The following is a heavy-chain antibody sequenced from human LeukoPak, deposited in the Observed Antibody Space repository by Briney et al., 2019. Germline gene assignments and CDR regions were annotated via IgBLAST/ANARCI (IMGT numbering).Heavy chain of an antibody. D-gene: IGHD6-13*01. Sequence: GGSLRLSCAASGFTFSSYAMSWVRQAPGKGLEWVSAISGSGGSTYYADSVKGRFTISRDNSKNTLYLQMNSLRAEDTAVYYCAKTPGIAAAGTDFFDYWGQGTLVTVSS. CDR2: ISGSGGST. V-gene: IGHV3-23*01. CDR1: GFTFSSYA. J-gene: IGHJ4*02. CDR3: AKTPGIAAAGTDFFDY.